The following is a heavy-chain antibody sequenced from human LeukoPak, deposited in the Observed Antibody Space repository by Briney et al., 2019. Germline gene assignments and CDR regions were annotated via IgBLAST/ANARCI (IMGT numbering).Heavy chain of an antibody. J-gene: IGHJ4*02. V-gene: IGHV3-30*10. D-gene: IGHD3-10*01. CDR3: ARDRSLSSFGELFI. CDR1: GFTFRSYA. Sequence: GSLRLSCAASGFTFRSYAVHWVRQAPGRGLEWVAVVSYDGSNKYYTDSVRGRFTISRGNSKNTLYLQMNSLRAEDTALYYCARDRSLSSFGELFIWGQGTLVTVSS. CDR2: VSYDGSNK.